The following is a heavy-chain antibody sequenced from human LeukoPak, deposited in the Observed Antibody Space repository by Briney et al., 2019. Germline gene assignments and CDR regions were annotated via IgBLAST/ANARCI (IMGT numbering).Heavy chain of an antibody. V-gene: IGHV3-11*05. CDR3: ARALGTEAAGAFDI. J-gene: IGHJ3*02. CDR1: GFTFSDYY. D-gene: IGHD6-13*01. Sequence: GGSLRLSCAASGFTFSDYYMSWIRQAPGKGLEWVSYISSSSSYTNYADSVKGRFTISRDNAKKSLYLQMNSLKAEDTAVYYCARALGTEAAGAFDIWGQGTMVTVSS. CDR2: ISSSSSYT.